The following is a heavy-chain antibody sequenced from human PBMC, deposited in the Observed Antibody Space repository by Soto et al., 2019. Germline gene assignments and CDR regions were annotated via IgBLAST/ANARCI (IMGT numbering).Heavy chain of an antibody. CDR3: ARATYSSSYYFDS. V-gene: IGHV3-48*03. CDR1: GFTFSSFE. CDR2: IGSSGSTI. J-gene: IGHJ4*02. D-gene: IGHD6-6*01. Sequence: GGALRLSCAASGFTFSSFEMNWVRQAPGKGLEWVSKIGSSGSTIWYADSVKGRFTISRDNAKNSLYLQMNSLRGEDTAVYYCARATYSSSYYFDSWGQGTLVTVSS.